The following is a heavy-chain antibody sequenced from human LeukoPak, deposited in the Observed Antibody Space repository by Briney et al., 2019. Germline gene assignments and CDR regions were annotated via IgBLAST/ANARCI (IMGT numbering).Heavy chain of an antibody. V-gene: IGHV4-31*03. D-gene: IGHD2-21*01. Sequence: SQTLSLTRTVSGGSVSSGGYFWNWIRQHPGKGLEWIGYIYYSGSTYHNPSLKSRLNLSMDTSKNQLSLNLSSVTAADTAVYYCARGHSYSDGFEVWGQGTLVTVS. J-gene: IGHJ3*01. CDR1: GGSVSSGGYF. CDR3: ARGHSYSDGFEV. CDR2: IYYSGST.